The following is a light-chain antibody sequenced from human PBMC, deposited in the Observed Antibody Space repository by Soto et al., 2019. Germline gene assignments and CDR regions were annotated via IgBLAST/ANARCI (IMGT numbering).Light chain of an antibody. J-gene: IGLJ2*01. CDR1: SSDVGGYNY. V-gene: IGLV2-14*01. CDR3: SSYTTSGSLV. CDR2: DVS. Sequence: QSALTQPASVSGSPGQSITISCTGTSSDVGGYNYVSWYQQHPGKAPKLMIYDVSNRPSGVSNRFSGSKPGNTASLTISGLQAEDEADYYCSSYTTSGSLVFGGGTKLTVL.